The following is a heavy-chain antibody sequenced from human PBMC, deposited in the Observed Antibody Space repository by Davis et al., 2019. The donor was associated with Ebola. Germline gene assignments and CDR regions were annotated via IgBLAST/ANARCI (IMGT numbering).Heavy chain of an antibody. D-gene: IGHD2-2*01. CDR2: INQEGSEK. CDR3: ARIGDCISTTCYVGYGMDV. V-gene: IGHV3-7*01. J-gene: IGHJ6*02. CDR1: GFSFTTYW. Sequence: GESLKISCAASGFSFTTYWMSWVRQAPGKGLEWVANINQEGSEKYYVDSVKGRFTISRDNAKNSLYLQMNSLRAGDTAVYYCARIGDCISTTCYVGYGMDVWGQGTTVTVSS.